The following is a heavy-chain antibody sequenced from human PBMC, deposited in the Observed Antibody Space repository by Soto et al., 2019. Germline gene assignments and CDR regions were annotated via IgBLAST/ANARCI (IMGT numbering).Heavy chain of an antibody. CDR2: IYTSGST. CDR1: GGSISSYY. J-gene: IGHJ5*02. CDR3: ARYMTTVTRARNWFDP. D-gene: IGHD4-17*01. Sequence: PSETLSLTCTVSGGSISSYYWSWIRQPAGKGLEWIGRIYTSGSTNYNPSLKSRVTTSVDTSKNQFSLKLSSVTAADTAVYYCARYMTTVTRARNWFDPWGQGTLVTVSS. V-gene: IGHV4-4*07.